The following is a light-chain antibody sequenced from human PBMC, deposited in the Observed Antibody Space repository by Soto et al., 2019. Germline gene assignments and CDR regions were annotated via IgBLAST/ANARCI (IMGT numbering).Light chain of an antibody. V-gene: IGKV3-11*01. Sequence: EVVLTQTPATLSLSPGERATLSCRASQSVKSYLVWYQQKPGQTPRLLIYDASNRATGIPARFSGSGSETDFTLTISSLEPGDFAVYYCQQRRTWPLTFGGGTRVEIK. CDR1: QSVKSY. CDR3: QQRRTWPLT. J-gene: IGKJ4*01. CDR2: DAS.